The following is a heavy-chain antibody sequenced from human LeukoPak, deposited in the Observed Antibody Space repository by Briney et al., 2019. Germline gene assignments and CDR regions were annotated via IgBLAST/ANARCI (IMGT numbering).Heavy chain of an antibody. V-gene: IGHV3-33*01. D-gene: IGHD6-19*01. CDR2: IWYDGSNK. CDR3: ARDLGEGIAVAGTDY. Sequence: PGGSLRLSCAASGFTFSSYGMHWVRQAPGKGLEWVAVIWYDGSNKYYADSVKGRFTISRDNSKNTLYLQMNSLRAEDTAVYYCARDLGEGIAVAGTDYWGQGTLVTVSP. J-gene: IGHJ4*02. CDR1: GFTFSSYG.